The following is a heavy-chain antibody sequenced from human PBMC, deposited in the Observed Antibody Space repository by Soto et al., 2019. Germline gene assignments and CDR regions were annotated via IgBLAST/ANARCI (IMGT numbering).Heavy chain of an antibody. Sequence: SETLSLTCAVSGGSLSSSAYSWSWIRQPPGKGLEWIGFIYQSGSTYYNPSLKSRVTVSLDRPKNQFSLKLSSVTAADTAVYYCARELLFYDSDGFSWDDAFDIWGQGTMVTVSS. CDR1: GGSLSSSAYS. CDR3: ARELLFYDSDGFSWDDAFDI. D-gene: IGHD3-22*01. J-gene: IGHJ3*02. V-gene: IGHV4-30-2*01. CDR2: IYQSGST.